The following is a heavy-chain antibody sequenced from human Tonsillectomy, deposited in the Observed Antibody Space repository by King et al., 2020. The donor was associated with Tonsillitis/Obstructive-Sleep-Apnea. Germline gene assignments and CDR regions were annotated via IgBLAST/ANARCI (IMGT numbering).Heavy chain of an antibody. J-gene: IGHJ6*03. Sequence: VQLVESGGGVVQPGRSLRLSCAASGFTFSSYAMHWVRQAPGKGLEWVAVISYDGSNKYYADSVKGRFSISKDNSKNTLYLQMNSLRAEDTAVDYCARGYCTGGVCYNYYYYYMDVWGKGTTVTVSS. CDR2: ISYDGSNK. CDR3: ARGYCTGGVCYNYYYYYMDV. D-gene: IGHD2-8*02. V-gene: IGHV3-30*01. CDR1: GFTFSSYA.